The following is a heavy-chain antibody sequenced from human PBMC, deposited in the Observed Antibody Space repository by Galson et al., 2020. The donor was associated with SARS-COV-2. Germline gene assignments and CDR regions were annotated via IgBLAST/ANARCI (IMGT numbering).Heavy chain of an antibody. CDR3: ARGGSWWLQSSYYFHY. Sequence: SETLSLTCTVSGGSISSSSYYWGWIRQPPGKGLEWIGSIYYSGSTYYNPSLKSRVTISVDTSKNQFSLKLSSVTAADTAVYYCARGGSWWLQSSYYFHYWGQGTLVTVSS. CDR1: GGSISSSSYY. D-gene: IGHD5-12*01. CDR2: IYYSGST. V-gene: IGHV4-39*07. J-gene: IGHJ4*02.